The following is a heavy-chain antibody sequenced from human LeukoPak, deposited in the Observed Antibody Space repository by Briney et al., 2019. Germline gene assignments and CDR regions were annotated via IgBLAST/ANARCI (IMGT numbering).Heavy chain of an antibody. D-gene: IGHD3-10*01. CDR2: ISYSGRT. J-gene: IGHJ4*02. Sequence: SETLSLTCTVSAGSISSHYWSWIRQPPGKGLEWIAYISYSGRTNFNPSLKSRVTISIDTSKNQFSLNLTSVTAADAAVYYCARTRDSGSSDYWGQGTLVTVSP. CDR1: AGSISSHY. V-gene: IGHV4-59*11. CDR3: ARTRDSGSSDY.